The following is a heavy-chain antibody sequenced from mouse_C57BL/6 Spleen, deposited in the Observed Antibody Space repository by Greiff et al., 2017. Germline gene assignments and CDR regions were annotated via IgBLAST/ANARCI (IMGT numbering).Heavy chain of an antibody. V-gene: IGHV1-9*01. CDR2: ILPGSGST. D-gene: IGHD2-1*01. Sequence: QVQLQQPGAELMKPGASVKLSCKATGYTFTGYWIEWVKQRPGHGLEWIGEILPGSGSTNYNEKFKGKATFTADTSSNTAYMQLSSLTTEDSSIYYCARDDGNYGYYYAMDYWGQGTSVTVSS. J-gene: IGHJ4*01. CDR3: ARDDGNYGYYYAMDY. CDR1: GYTFTGYW.